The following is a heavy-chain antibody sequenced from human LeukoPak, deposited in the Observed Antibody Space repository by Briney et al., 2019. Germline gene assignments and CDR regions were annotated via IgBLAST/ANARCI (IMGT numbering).Heavy chain of an antibody. CDR1: GYTSTGYY. Sequence: ASVKVSCKASGYTSTGYYMHWVRQAPGQGLEWMGWINPNSGGTNYAQKFQGRVIMTRDTSISTAYMELSRLRSDDTAVYYCARAGYSSGWYVAKIDYWGQGTLVTVSS. D-gene: IGHD6-19*01. V-gene: IGHV1-2*02. CDR2: INPNSGGT. CDR3: ARAGYSSGWYVAKIDY. J-gene: IGHJ4*02.